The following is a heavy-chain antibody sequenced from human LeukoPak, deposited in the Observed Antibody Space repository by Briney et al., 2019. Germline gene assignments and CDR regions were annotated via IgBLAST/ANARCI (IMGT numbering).Heavy chain of an antibody. Sequence: ASVKVSRKASGYTFTGYYMHWVRQAPGQGLEWMGWINPNSGGTNYAQKFQGRVTMTRDTSISTAYMELSRLRSDDTAVYYCARNYYDSSGYYFWFDPWGQGTLVTVSS. CDR2: INPNSGGT. CDR1: GYTFTGYY. J-gene: IGHJ5*02. D-gene: IGHD3-22*01. V-gene: IGHV1-2*02. CDR3: ARNYYDSSGYYFWFDP.